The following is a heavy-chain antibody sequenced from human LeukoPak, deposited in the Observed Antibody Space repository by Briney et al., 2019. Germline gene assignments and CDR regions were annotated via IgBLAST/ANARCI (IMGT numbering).Heavy chain of an antibody. Sequence: GGSLRLSCAATGFTFDDYGMSWVRQAPGEGLKWVSGINWNGGSAGYADSVKGRFTISSDNAKNSLYLQMNSLRAEDTALYYCARDLGAAVAGDFDYWGQGTLVTVSS. CDR2: INWNGGSA. D-gene: IGHD6-19*01. V-gene: IGHV3-20*04. CDR1: GFTFDDYG. J-gene: IGHJ4*02. CDR3: ARDLGAAVAGDFDY.